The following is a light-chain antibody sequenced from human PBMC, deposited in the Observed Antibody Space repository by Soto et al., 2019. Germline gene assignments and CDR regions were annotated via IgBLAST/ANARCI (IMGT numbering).Light chain of an antibody. Sequence: EIVLTQSPATLSLSPGDRVTLSCRASQTVGRYLSWYQHSPGQGPRLLVYDASNRATGIPARFSGSGSETDFTLTISSLEPEDFALYYCQQRLHWPITFGQGTRLEIK. CDR1: QTVGRY. CDR2: DAS. J-gene: IGKJ5*01. CDR3: QQRLHWPIT. V-gene: IGKV3-11*01.